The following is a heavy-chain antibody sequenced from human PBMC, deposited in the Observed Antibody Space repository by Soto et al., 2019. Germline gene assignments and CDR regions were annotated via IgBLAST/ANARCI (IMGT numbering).Heavy chain of an antibody. CDR1: GFTFTYYS. CDR3: ADPVPAAAHYDYYEMDV. D-gene: IGHD2-2*01. V-gene: IGHV3-23*01. Sequence: EVQLLESGGGLVQPGGSLRLSCVASGFTFTYYSMSWVRQAPGKGLEWVSHISGSGDATYYADSVKGRFTISRDNFKNTLDLQMSSLRADDTAGYYGADPVPAAAHYDYYEMDVWGQGTTVTVSS. CDR2: ISGSGDAT. J-gene: IGHJ6*02.